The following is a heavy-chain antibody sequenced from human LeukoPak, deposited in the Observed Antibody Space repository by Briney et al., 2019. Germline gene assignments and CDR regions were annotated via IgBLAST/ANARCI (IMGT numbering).Heavy chain of an antibody. V-gene: IGHV3-23*01. CDR2: ISASGGST. J-gene: IGHJ4*02. Sequence: GGSLRLSCAASGFTFSSYAMSWVRQAPGKGLEWVSAISASGGSTYYADSVKGRFTISRDNSKNTLYLQMNSLRAEDTAVYYCAKGYRSGWYQGSFDYWGQGTLVTVSS. D-gene: IGHD6-19*01. CDR1: GFTFSSYA. CDR3: AKGYRSGWYQGSFDY.